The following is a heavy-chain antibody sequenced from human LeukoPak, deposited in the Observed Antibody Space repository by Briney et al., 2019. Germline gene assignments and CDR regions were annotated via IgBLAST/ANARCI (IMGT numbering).Heavy chain of an antibody. Sequence: GGSLRLSCAASGFTFKDYAMHWVRQAPGKGREWVSGISWSSRASAYADSVKGRFTISRDNAKNSLYLQMNSLRAEDTAVYYCARERPAAASAFDIWGQGTMVTVSS. CDR2: ISWSSRAS. CDR1: GFTFKDYA. V-gene: IGHV3-9*01. J-gene: IGHJ3*02. CDR3: ARERPAAASAFDI. D-gene: IGHD6-13*01.